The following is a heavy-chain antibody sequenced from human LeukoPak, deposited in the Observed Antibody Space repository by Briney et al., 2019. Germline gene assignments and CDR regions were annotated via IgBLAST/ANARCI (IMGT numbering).Heavy chain of an antibody. D-gene: IGHD4-23*01. J-gene: IGHJ4*02. Sequence: SETLSLTCTVSGGSISSYYWSWIRQPPGKGLEWIGYIYYSGSINYNPSLKSRVTISVDTSKNQFSLKLSSVTAADTAVYYCARLGYGGNRLMDYWGQGTLVTVSS. CDR1: GGSISSYY. CDR3: ARLGYGGNRLMDY. V-gene: IGHV4-59*08. CDR2: IYYSGSI.